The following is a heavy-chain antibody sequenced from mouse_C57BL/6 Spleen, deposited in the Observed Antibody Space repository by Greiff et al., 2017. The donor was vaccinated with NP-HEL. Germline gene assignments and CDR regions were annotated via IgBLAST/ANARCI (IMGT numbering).Heavy chain of an antibody. CDR2: ISDGGSYT. CDR1: GFTFSSYA. J-gene: IGHJ2*01. D-gene: IGHD3-3*01. V-gene: IGHV5-4*01. Sequence: DVMLVESGGGLVKPGGSLKLSCAASGFTFSSYAMSWVRQTPEKRLEWVATISDGGSYTYYPDNVKGRFTISRDNAKNNLYLQMSHLKSEDTAMYYCARDEGGTAFDYWGQGTTLTVSS. CDR3: ARDEGGTAFDY.